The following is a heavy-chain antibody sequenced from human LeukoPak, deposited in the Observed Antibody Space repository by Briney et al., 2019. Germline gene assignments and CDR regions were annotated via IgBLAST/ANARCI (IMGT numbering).Heavy chain of an antibody. J-gene: IGHJ5*02. CDR3: ARDRPTLGYCSGGSCDNWFDP. V-gene: IGHV4-59*01. CDR1: GGSISSYY. CDR2: IYYSGST. D-gene: IGHD2-15*01. Sequence: SETLSLTCTVSGGSISSYYWSWIRQTPGKGLEWIGYIYYSGSTNYNPSLKSRVTISVDTSKNQFSLKLSSVTAADTAVYYCARDRPTLGYCSGGSCDNWFDPWGQGTLVTVSS.